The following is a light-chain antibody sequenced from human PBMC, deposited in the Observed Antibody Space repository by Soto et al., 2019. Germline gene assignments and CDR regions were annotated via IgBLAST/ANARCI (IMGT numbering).Light chain of an antibody. Sequence: DIQMTQSPSSLSASVGDRVTIACRASQTISRYLNWYQQKPGKAPKLLIYAVSRLQSGVPSRFSGNGSGTDFTLIISSLQPEDFASYYCQQSDSTPPTFGQGTKLEIK. CDR1: QTISRY. V-gene: IGKV1-39*01. CDR2: AVS. J-gene: IGKJ2*01. CDR3: QQSDSTPPT.